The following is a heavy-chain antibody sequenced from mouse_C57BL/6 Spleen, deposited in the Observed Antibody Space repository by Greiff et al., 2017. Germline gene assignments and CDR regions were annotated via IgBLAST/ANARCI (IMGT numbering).Heavy chain of an antibody. CDR3: ARYAGSNYAGYFDV. V-gene: IGHV7-3*01. D-gene: IGHD1-1*01. CDR2: IRNKANGYTT. Sequence: EVQLVESGGGLVQPGGSLSLSCAASGFTFTDYYMSWVCQPPGQALEWLGFIRNKANGYTTEYRASVKGRFTISRDNSQSIHYLQMNALRAEDSATYYCARYAGSNYAGYFDVWGTGTTVTVSS. CDR1: GFTFTDYY. J-gene: IGHJ1*03.